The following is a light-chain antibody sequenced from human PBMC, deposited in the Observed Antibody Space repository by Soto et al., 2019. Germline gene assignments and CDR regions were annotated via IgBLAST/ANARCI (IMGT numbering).Light chain of an antibody. CDR1: SSKIGNKY. Sequence: QSVLTQPPSVSAALGQKVTISCSGTSSKIGNKYVSWYQQLPGTAPKLLIYENNKRPSGIPDRFSGSKSGTSATLDITGLQTGEEADYYCGTWDSSLSGGVFGGGTKLTVL. CDR3: GTWDSSLSGGV. V-gene: IGLV1-51*02. J-gene: IGLJ2*01. CDR2: ENN.